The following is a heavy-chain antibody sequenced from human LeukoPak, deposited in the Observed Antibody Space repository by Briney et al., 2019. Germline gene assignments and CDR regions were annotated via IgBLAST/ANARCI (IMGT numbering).Heavy chain of an antibody. J-gene: IGHJ4*02. D-gene: IGHD3-10*01. CDR3: ASTDYYGSGSPKD. Sequence: SETLSLTCTVSGGSIIGYYWSWIRQPPGKGLEWIGYIYYSGSTNYNPSLKSRVTISVDTSKNQFSLKLSSVTAADTAVYYCASTDYYGSGSPKDWGQGTLVTVSS. V-gene: IGHV4-59*01. CDR1: GGSIIGYY. CDR2: IYYSGST.